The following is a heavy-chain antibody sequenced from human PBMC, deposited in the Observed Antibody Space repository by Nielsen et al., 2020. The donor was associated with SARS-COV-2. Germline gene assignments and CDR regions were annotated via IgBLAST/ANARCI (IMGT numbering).Heavy chain of an antibody. CDR2: INPNSGGT. Sequence: ASVQVSCKASGYTFTCYYMHWVRQAPGQGLEWMGRINPNSGGTNYAQKFQGRVTMTRDTSISTAYMELSRLRSDDTAVYYCARDIYTVTTGYWGQGTLVTVSS. V-gene: IGHV1-2*06. J-gene: IGHJ4*02. CDR1: GYTFTCYY. D-gene: IGHD4-17*01. CDR3: ARDIYTVTTGY.